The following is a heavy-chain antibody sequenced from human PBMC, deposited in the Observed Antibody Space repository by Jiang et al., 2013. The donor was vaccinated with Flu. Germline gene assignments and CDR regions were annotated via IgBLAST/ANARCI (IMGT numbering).Heavy chain of an antibody. Sequence: VQLVESGGGLVQPGESLRLSCAASAFTVSNNYISWVRRAPGKGLEWVSIIDRGGSTHYADSVKGRFTISRDNSKNTVYLQMNSLRAEDTAVYHCGRGAGFLIDYWGQGTLVTVSS. CDR2: IDRGGST. V-gene: IGHV3-66*01. CDR3: GRGAGFLIDY. D-gene: IGHD6-13*01. J-gene: IGHJ4*02. CDR1: AFTVSNNY.